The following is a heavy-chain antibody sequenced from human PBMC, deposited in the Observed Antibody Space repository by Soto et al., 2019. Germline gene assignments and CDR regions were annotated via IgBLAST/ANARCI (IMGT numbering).Heavy chain of an antibody. CDR2: IYYSGST. Sequence: KPSETLSLTCTVSGGSISSYYWTWIRQPPGKGLEWIGYIYYSGSTNYNPSLKSRVTISLDTSRSQFSLKVTSVTAADTAVYYCARTGPNYYYYGIDVWGQGTTVTVSS. D-gene: IGHD1-1*01. CDR1: GGSISSYY. J-gene: IGHJ6*02. CDR3: ARTGPNYYYYGIDV. V-gene: IGHV4-59*01.